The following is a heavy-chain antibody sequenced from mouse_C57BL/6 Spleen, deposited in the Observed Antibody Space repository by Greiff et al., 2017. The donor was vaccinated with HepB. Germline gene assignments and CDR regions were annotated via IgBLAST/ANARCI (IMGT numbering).Heavy chain of an antibody. CDR1: GFTFTDYY. CDR2: IRNKANGYTT. J-gene: IGHJ2*01. V-gene: IGHV7-3*01. CDR3: ARYMGGLDY. D-gene: IGHD3-3*01. Sequence: EVHLVESGGGLVQPGGSLSLSCAASGFTFTDYYMSWVRQPPGKALEWLGFIRNKANGYTTEYSASVKGRFTISRDNSQSILYLQMNALGAEDSATYYCARYMGGLDYWGQGTTLTVSS.